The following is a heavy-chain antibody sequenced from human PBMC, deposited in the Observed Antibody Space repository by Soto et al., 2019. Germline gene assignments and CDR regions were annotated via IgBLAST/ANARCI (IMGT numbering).Heavy chain of an antibody. V-gene: IGHV4-30-2*01. J-gene: IGHJ4*02. D-gene: IGHD6-19*01. CDR1: GGSISXXXXX. CDR2: IYHGST. Sequence: QLQLQESGSGLVKPSQTLSLTCAVSGGSISXXXXXXXWIRQPPGXGLEWIGYIYHGSTYYNPSLKSRVTISVDRSXXQFSLKLXXXXXADTAVYYCARAGGLGAVAVDYWGQGTLVTVSS. CDR3: ARAGGLGAVAVDY.